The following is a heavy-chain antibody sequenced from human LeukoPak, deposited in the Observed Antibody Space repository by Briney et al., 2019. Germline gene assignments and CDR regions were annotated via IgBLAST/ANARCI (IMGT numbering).Heavy chain of an antibody. V-gene: IGHV4-59*01. D-gene: IGHD6-13*01. J-gene: IGHJ4*02. CDR1: GGSISSYY. Sequence: SETLSLTCTVSGGSISSYYWSWIRQPPGKGLEWIGCIYYSGSTNYNPSLKSRVTISVDTSKNQFSLKLSSVTAADTAVYYCARSVGYSSSWYGIDYWGQGTLVTVSS. CDR3: ARSVGYSSSWYGIDY. CDR2: IYYSGST.